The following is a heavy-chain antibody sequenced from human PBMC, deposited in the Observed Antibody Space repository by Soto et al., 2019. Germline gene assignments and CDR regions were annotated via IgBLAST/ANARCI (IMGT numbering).Heavy chain of an antibody. CDR2: INPNSGGT. Sequence: ASVKVSCKASGYTFTSYGISWARHAHGQGLEWMGWINPNSGGTNYAQKFQGRVTMTRDTSISTAYMELSRLRSDDTAVYYCARGYCSGGSCYTAYYYYYGMDVWGQGTTDTVSS. V-gene: IGHV1-2*02. CDR3: ARGYCSGGSCYTAYYYYYGMDV. J-gene: IGHJ6*02. CDR1: GYTFTSYG. D-gene: IGHD2-15*01.